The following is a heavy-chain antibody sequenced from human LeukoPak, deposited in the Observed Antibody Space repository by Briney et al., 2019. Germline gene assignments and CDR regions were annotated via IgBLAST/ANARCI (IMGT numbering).Heavy chain of an antibody. CDR1: GGTFSSYA. CDR2: IIPIFGTA. J-gene: IGHJ3*02. Sequence: SVKVSCKASGGTFSSYAISWVRQAPGQGLEWMGGIIPIFGTANYAQKFQGRVTITTDESTSTAYMELSSLRSEDTAVYYCARAPSWYYDSSGGHAFDIWGQGTMVTVSS. CDR3: ARAPSWYYDSSGGHAFDI. D-gene: IGHD3-22*01. V-gene: IGHV1-69*05.